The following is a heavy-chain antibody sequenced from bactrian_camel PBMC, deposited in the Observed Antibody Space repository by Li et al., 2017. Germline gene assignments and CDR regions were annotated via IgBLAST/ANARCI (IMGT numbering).Heavy chain of an antibody. CDR3: ASAPPDGYGTCKIYEYNY. D-gene: IGHD5*01. J-gene: IGHJ4*01. Sequence: QLVESGGGSVQAGGSLRLSCAAPGVTYTMYCMAWFRQAPGKEREGVASIYTGSGYTNYADSVKGRFTISQNNAKNTVYLQMSSLKPEDTAMYYCASAPPDGYGTCKIYEYNYWGQGTQVTVS. V-gene: IGHV3S25*01. CDR2: IYTGSGYT. CDR1: GVTYTMYC.